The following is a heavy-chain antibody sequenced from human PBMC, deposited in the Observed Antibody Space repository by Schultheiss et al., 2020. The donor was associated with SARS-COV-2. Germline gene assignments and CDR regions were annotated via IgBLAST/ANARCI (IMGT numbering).Heavy chain of an antibody. CDR2: IYYSGST. D-gene: IGHD1-26*01. V-gene: IGHV4-61*10. CDR3: ARSVGATRVDF. J-gene: IGHJ4*02. Sequence: SETLSLTCAVSGYSISSGDYFWSWIRQPAGKGLEWIGYIYYSGSTNYNSSLKSRVTMSLDTSKNQFSLRLTSVTAADTAVYYCARSVGATRVDFWGQGTLVTVLL. CDR1: GYSISSGDYF.